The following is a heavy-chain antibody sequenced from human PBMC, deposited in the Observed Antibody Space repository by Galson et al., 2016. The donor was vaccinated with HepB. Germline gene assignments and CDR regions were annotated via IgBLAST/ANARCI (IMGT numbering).Heavy chain of an antibody. CDR1: GGTFSSHA. D-gene: IGHD1-26*01. CDR3: ASRYSGTFHASLDY. Sequence: SVKVSCKASGGTFSSHAFSWVRQAPGQGLEWMGTLMPIFDTANYAQKFQGRVTITADTSTGTAYMELSSLRSEDTAVYYCASRYSGTFHASLDYWGQGTLVTVSS. V-gene: IGHV1-69*06. CDR2: LMPIFDTA. J-gene: IGHJ4*02.